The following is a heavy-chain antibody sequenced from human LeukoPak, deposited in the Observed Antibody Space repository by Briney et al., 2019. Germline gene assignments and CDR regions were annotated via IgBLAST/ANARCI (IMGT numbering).Heavy chain of an antibody. D-gene: IGHD3-9*01. CDR3: AKARILPGYLDY. V-gene: IGHV3-23*01. Sequence: GGSLTLSCAAPGFTFSSYAMSWVCQPPGKGLGWVSASSVSGGRTYYAHSVKGRFTISRDNSKNTLYLQMNSLRAEDTAVYYCAKARILPGYLDYWGQGTLVTVSS. J-gene: IGHJ4*02. CDR2: SSVSGGRT. CDR1: GFTFSSYA.